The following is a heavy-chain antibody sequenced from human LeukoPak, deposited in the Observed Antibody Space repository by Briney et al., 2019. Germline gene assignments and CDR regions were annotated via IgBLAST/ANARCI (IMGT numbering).Heavy chain of an antibody. D-gene: IGHD2-2*01. J-gene: IGHJ6*02. CDR3: ARQKTKYPVYYYYGMDV. Sequence: PSETLSLTCTVSGESISGYYWSWIRQPPGKGLEWIGYIYYSGSTTYNPSLQSRITISVDTSKNQFSLKLSSVTAADTAVYYCARQKTKYPVYYYYGMDVWGQGATVTVSS. CDR1: GESISGYY. CDR2: IYYSGST. V-gene: IGHV4-59*13.